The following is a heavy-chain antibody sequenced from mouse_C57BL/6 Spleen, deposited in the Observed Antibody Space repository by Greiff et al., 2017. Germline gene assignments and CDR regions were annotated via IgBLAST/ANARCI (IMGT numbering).Heavy chain of an antibody. CDR2: IDPETGGT. CDR3: TKFYDGDSWFAY. J-gene: IGHJ3*01. D-gene: IGHD2-3*01. V-gene: IGHV1-15*01. Sequence: VQLQQSGAELVRPGASVTLSCQASGYTFTDYEMHWVKQTPVHGLEWIGAIDPETGGTAYNQKFKGKAILTADKSSSTAYMERRSLTSEDSAVYDCTKFYDGDSWFAYWGQGTLVTVSA. CDR1: GYTFTDYE.